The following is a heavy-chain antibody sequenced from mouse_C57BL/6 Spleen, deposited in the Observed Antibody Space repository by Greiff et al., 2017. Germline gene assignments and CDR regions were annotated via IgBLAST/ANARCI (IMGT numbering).Heavy chain of an antibody. Sequence: VQLKEPGAELVKPGASVKLSCKASGYTFTSYWMHWVKQRPGQGLEWIGMIHPKSGSTHYNEKFKSKATMTVDKSSSTAYMQLCSLTSEDSAVYYCATQAGYDDYWGQGTTLTVSS. D-gene: IGHD2-2*01. CDR1: GYTFTSYW. J-gene: IGHJ2*01. CDR2: IHPKSGST. CDR3: ATQAGYDDY. V-gene: IGHV1-64*01.